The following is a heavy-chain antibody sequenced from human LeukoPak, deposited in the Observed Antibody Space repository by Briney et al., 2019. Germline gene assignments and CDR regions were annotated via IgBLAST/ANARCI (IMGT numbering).Heavy chain of an antibody. D-gene: IGHD6-19*01. V-gene: IGHV1-8*01. CDR2: MSPNSGNT. J-gene: IGHJ5*02. Sequence: ASVKVSCKASGYTFTSYDINWVRQATGRGLEWMGWMSPNSGNTGYAQKFQGRVTMTRNTSISTAYMELSSLRSEDTAVYYCARVPVLYSSGWYWFDPWGQGTLVTVSS. CDR1: GYTFTSYD. CDR3: ARVPVLYSSGWYWFDP.